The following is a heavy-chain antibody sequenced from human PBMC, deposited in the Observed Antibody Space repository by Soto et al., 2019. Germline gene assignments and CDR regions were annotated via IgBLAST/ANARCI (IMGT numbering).Heavy chain of an antibody. D-gene: IGHD6-6*01. CDR2: INAGNGNT. V-gene: IGHV1-3*01. J-gene: IGHJ6*03. Sequence: QVQLVQSGAEVKKPGASVKVSCKASGYTFTSYAMHWVRQAPGQRLEWMGWINAGNGNTKYSQKFQGRVTITRDTSASTAYMEMSSLRSEDTAEYYCAGVGGHSSSWRPYYYYYMDVWGKGTTVTVSS. CDR1: GYTFTSYA. CDR3: AGVGGHSSSWRPYYYYYMDV.